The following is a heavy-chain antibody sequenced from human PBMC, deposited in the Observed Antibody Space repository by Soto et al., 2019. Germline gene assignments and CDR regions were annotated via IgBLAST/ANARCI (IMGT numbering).Heavy chain of an antibody. CDR1: GFTFSDYY. V-gene: IGHV3-11*01. D-gene: IGHD6-6*01. CDR2: ISSSGSTI. J-gene: IGHJ6*02. CDR3: ARDPSIAARSYYYGMDV. Sequence: PGGSLRLSCAASGFTFSDYYMSWIRQAPGKGLEWVSYISSSGSTIYYADSVKGRFTISRDNAKNSLYLQMNSLRAEDTAVYYCARDPSIAARSYYYGMDVWGQGTTVTVSS.